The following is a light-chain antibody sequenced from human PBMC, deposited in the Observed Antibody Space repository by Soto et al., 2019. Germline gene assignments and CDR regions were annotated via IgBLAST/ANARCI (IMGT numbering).Light chain of an antibody. CDR1: SSDVGSYNF. Sequence: QSALTQPASVSASPGQSITISCTGTSSDVGSYNFVSWYQQYPGKAPKVMIYEASKRPSGVSNRFSASKSGNTASLTISGLQADDEADYYCVSYTGSNTQVVGGGTKLTVL. J-gene: IGLJ3*02. CDR3: VSYTGSNTQV. V-gene: IGLV2-14*02. CDR2: EAS.